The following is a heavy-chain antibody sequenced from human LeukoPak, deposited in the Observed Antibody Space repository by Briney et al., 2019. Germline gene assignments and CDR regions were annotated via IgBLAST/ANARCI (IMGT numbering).Heavy chain of an antibody. D-gene: IGHD1-1*01. CDR2: INPRGGST. CDR1: GYTFTSYD. CDR3: ARDPFLQLGNYYYYYYYMDV. V-gene: IGHV1-46*01. J-gene: IGHJ6*03. Sequence: ASVKVSCKASGYTFTSYDINWVRQATGQGLEWMGIINPRGGSTSYAQKFQGRVTMTRDMSTSTVYMELSSLRSEDTAVYYCARDPFLQLGNYYYYYYYMDVWGKGTTATVSS.